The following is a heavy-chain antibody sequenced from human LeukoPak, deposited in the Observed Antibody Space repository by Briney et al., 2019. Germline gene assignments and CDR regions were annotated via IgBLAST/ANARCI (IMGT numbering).Heavy chain of an antibody. V-gene: IGHV4-31*03. D-gene: IGHD2-15*01. Sequence: SETLSLTCTVSGGSISSGGYYWSWIRQHPGTGLEWIGYIYYSGSTYYNPSLKSRVTISVDTSKNQFSLKLSSVTAADTAVYYCAREISCSGGSCYSRRAFDIWGQGTMVTVSS. J-gene: IGHJ3*02. CDR3: AREISCSGGSCYSRRAFDI. CDR2: IYYSGST. CDR1: GGSISSGGYY.